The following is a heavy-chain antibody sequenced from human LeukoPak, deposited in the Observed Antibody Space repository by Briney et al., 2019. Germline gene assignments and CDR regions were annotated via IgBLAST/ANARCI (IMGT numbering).Heavy chain of an antibody. J-gene: IGHJ4*02. Sequence: GGSLRLSCAASGFTFSNYWMSWVRQAPGKGLEWVANIKQDGSEKYYVDSVKGRFTISRDNAKKSLYLQMSSLRAEDTAVYYCARDPGGYSYGYYFDNWGQGTTVTVSS. CDR2: IKQDGSEK. CDR3: ARDPGGYSYGYYFDN. V-gene: IGHV3-7*05. D-gene: IGHD5-18*01. CDR1: GFTFSNYW.